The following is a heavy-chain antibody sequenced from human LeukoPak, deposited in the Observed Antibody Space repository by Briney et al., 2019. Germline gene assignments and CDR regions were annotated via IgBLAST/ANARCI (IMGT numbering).Heavy chain of an antibody. V-gene: IGHV4-61*02. J-gene: IGHJ6*03. CDR1: GGSISSGSYY. CDR2: IYTSGST. CDR3: APQRSRLVTTAPLYYMDV. Sequence: SQTLSLTCTVSGGSISSGSYYWSWIRQPAGKGLEWIGRIYTSGSTNYNPSLKSRVTISVDTSKNQFSLKLSSVTAADTAVYYCAPQRSRLVTTAPLYYMDVWGKGTTVTVSS. D-gene: IGHD4-17*01.